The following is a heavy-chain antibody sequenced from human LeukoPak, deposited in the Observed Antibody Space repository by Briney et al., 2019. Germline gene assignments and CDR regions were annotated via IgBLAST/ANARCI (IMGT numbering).Heavy chain of an antibody. CDR1: GVSISSYY. V-gene: IGHV4-59*08. Sequence: SETLSLTCTVSGVSISSYYWSWLRQPPGKGLEWIGYIYYSGSTNYNPSLKSRVTISVDTSKNQFSLKLSSVTAADTAVYYCARQPEGTSSGPPFDYWGQGTLVTVSS. CDR3: ARQPEGTSSGPPFDY. D-gene: IGHD6-19*01. J-gene: IGHJ4*02. CDR2: IYYSGST.